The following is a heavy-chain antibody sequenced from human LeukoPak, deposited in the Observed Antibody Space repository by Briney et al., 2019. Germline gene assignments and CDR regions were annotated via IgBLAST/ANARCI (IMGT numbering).Heavy chain of an antibody. D-gene: IGHD6-13*01. CDR2: INPNSGGT. Sequence: ASVKVSCKASGYTFTGYYMHWVRQAPGQGLEWMGRINPNSGGTNYAQKFQGRVTMTRDTSISTAYMELSRLRSDDTAVYYCARGPFVGSSWYFDYWGQGTLVTVSS. J-gene: IGHJ4*02. CDR1: GYTFTGYY. CDR3: ARGPFVGSSWYFDY. V-gene: IGHV1-2*06.